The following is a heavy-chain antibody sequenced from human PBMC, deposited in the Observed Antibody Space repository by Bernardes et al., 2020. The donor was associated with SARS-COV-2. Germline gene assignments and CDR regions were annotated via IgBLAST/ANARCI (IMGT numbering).Heavy chain of an antibody. V-gene: IGHV4-39*01. D-gene: IGHD6-6*01. J-gene: IGHJ2*01. CDR1: GGSISSSSYY. Sequence: SETLSLTCTVSGGSISSSSYYWGWIRQPPGKGLEWIGSIYYSGSTYYNPSLKSRVTISVDTSKNQFSLKLSSVTAADTAVYYCARRSIAALDWYFDLWGRGTLVTVSS. CDR3: ARRSIAALDWYFDL. CDR2: IYYSGST.